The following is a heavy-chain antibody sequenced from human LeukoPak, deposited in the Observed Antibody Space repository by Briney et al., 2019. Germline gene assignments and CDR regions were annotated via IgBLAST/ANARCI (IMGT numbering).Heavy chain of an antibody. CDR1: GSTVSSNY. V-gene: IGHV3-53*01. CDR3: AKCGNSGCHLIDY. J-gene: IGHJ4*02. CDR2: IHSDGSP. Sequence: GGSLRLSCVASGSTVSSNYMSWVRQAPGKGLEWVSVIHSDGSPYYADSVKGRFTISRDNSKSTLYLQMDSLRAEDTAVYYCAKCGNSGCHLIDYWGQGTLVTVSS. D-gene: IGHD5-12*01.